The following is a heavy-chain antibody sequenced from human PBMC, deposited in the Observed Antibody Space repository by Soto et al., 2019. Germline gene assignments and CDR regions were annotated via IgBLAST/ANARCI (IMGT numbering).Heavy chain of an antibody. Sequence: ASVKVSCKASGYTFTSYDINWVRQATGQGLEWMGWMNPNSGNTGYAQKFQGRVTMTRNTSISTAYMELSSLRSEDTAVYYCASSNRRRLNYDFWSGYPDAFDIWGQGTMVTVSS. CDR1: GYTFTSYD. CDR3: ASSNRRRLNYDFWSGYPDAFDI. J-gene: IGHJ3*02. V-gene: IGHV1-8*01. CDR2: MNPNSGNT. D-gene: IGHD3-3*01.